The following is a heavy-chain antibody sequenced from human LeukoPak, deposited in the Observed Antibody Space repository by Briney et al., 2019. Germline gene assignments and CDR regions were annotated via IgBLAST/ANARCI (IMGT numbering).Heavy chain of an antibody. CDR3: ARGSTTPNNY. CDR2: ISSSSSYI. Sequence: GGSLRLSCAASGFTFSSYSMTWVRQAPGKGLEWVSSISSSSSYIYYADSVKGRFTISRDNAKNSLHLQMNSLRAEDTAVYYCARGSTTPNNYWGQGTLVTVSS. D-gene: IGHD4-17*01. CDR1: GFTFSSYS. J-gene: IGHJ4*02. V-gene: IGHV3-21*01.